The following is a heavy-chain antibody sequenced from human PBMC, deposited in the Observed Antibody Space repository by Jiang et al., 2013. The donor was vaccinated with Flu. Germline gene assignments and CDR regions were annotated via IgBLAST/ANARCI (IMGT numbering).Heavy chain of an antibody. CDR1: GGSISSSSYY. CDR2: IYYSGST. J-gene: IGHJ4*02. D-gene: IGHD5-24*01. CDR3: ASVDDGYSPYFDY. V-gene: IGHV4-39*01. Sequence: GSGLVKPSETLSHTCTVSGGSISSSSYYWGWIRQPPGKGLEWIGSIYYSGSTYYNPSLKSRVTISVDTSKNQFSLKLSSVTAADTAVYYCASVDDGYSPYFDYWGQGTLVTVSS.